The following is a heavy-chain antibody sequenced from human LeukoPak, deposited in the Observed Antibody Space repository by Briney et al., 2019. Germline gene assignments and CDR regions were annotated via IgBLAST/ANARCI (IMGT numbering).Heavy chain of an antibody. V-gene: IGHV3-20*04. J-gene: IGHJ4*02. CDR1: GFTFDDYG. Sequence: PGGSLRLSRAASGFTFDDYGMSWVRQAPGKGLEWVSGINWNGGSTGYADSVKGRFTISRDNAKNSLYLQMNSLRAEDTALYCCARDRYGSGSYYNIPDYWGQGTLVTVSS. D-gene: IGHD3-10*01. CDR2: INWNGGST. CDR3: ARDRYGSGSYYNIPDY.